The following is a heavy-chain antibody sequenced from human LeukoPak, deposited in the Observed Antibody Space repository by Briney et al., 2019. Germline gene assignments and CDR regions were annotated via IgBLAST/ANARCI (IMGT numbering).Heavy chain of an antibody. Sequence: GRSLRLSCAASGFTFSSYAMHWVRQAPGKGLEWVAVISYDGSNKYYADSVKGRFTISRDNSKNTLYLQMNSLRAEDTAVYYCAKEGDFWSGYPTAFLDYWGQGTLVTVFS. D-gene: IGHD3-3*01. V-gene: IGHV3-30-3*01. CDR2: ISYDGSNK. CDR3: AKEGDFWSGYPTAFLDY. J-gene: IGHJ4*02. CDR1: GFTFSSYA.